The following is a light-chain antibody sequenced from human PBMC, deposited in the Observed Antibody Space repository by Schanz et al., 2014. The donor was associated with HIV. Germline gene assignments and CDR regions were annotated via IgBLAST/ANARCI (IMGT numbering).Light chain of an antibody. J-gene: IGKJ2*01. Sequence: EIVLTQSPATLSLSPGERATLSCRASQSISFYLAWYQQKPGQAPRLLIHDVSNRATGIPARFSGSGSGTEFTLTISSLQPDDFATYYCQQYNDYPYTFGQGTKLEIK. V-gene: IGKV3-11*01. CDR3: QQYNDYPYT. CDR1: QSISFY. CDR2: DVS.